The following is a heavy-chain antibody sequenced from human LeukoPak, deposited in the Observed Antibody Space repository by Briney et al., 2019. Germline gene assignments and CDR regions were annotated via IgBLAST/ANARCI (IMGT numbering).Heavy chain of an antibody. CDR2: RSSTGIT. D-gene: IGHD6-19*01. CDR1: GGSISISNYF. CDR3: AFSGWFWGAFDY. V-gene: IGHV4-39*01. Sequence: SETLSLTCSVSGGSISISNYFWGWIRQPPGKGLEWIASRSSTGITHYHPSLESRISVPVETSKSQFSLKLTSLTAADTAVYYCAFSGWFWGAFDYWGQGILVTVSS. J-gene: IGHJ4*02.